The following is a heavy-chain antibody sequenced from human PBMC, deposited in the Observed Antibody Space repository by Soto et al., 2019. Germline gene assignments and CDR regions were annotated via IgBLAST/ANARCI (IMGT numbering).Heavy chain of an antibody. CDR2: LSGSSDSR. CDR1: GFTFSDYY. D-gene: IGHD6-25*01. V-gene: IGHV3-11*06. J-gene: IGHJ4*02. Sequence: QVQLVESGGGLVEPGGSLTLSCAASGFTFSDYYMTWIRQAPGKGLEWVSYLSGSSDSRNYAVSVKGRLTISRDNAKNSLYLQMSSLRAKDTAVYYLARGTPRGYAFFDYWGRGALVTVSS. CDR3: ARGTPRGYAFFDY.